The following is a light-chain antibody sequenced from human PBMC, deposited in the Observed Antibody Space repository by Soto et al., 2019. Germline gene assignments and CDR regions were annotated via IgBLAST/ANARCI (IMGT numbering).Light chain of an antibody. CDR3: QQYNNWPQT. CDR1: QSVSSN. J-gene: IGKJ1*01. V-gene: IGKV3-15*01. CDR2: GAS. Sequence: EIAMTQSPATPSVSPGERATLSCRASQSVSSNLAWYQQKPGQAPRLLIYGASTRATGIPARFSGSGSGTEFTLTISSLQSEDFAVYYCQQYNNWPQTFGQGTKVDIK.